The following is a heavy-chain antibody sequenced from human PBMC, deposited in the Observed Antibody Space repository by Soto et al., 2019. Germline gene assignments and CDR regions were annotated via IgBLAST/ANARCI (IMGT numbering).Heavy chain of an antibody. CDR2: IYYSGST. CDR1: GGSIRRYY. D-gene: IGHD3-16*02. V-gene: IGHV4-59*08. CDR3: ARLYGLDAFDI. Sequence: QGQLQESGPGLVKPSETPSPTCTVSGGSIRRYYWGWIRQPPGKGLEWIGYIYYSGSTNYNPSLKSRVTISVDTSKNQFSLKMSSVTAADTAVYYCARLYGLDAFDIWGQGTMVTVSS. J-gene: IGHJ3*02.